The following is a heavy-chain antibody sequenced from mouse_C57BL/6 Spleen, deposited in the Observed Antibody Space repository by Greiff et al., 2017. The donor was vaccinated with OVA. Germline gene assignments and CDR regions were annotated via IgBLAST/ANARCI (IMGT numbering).Heavy chain of an antibody. J-gene: IGHJ2*01. V-gene: IGHV1-69*01. D-gene: IGHD2-4*01. CDR2: IDPSDSYT. CDR1: GYTFTSYW. Sequence: QVQLKQPGAELVMPGASVKLSCKASGYTFTSYWMHWVKQRPGQGLEWIGEIDPSDSYTNYNQKFKGKSTLTVDKSSSTAYMQLSSLTSEDSAVYYCARGGLYDYDYWGQGTTLTVSS. CDR3: ARGGLYDYDY.